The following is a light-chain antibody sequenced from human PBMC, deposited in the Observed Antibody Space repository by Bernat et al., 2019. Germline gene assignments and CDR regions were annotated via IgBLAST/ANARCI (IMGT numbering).Light chain of an antibody. CDR3: QVWDRSSDHYV. CDR2: SDS. Sequence: SYVLTQPPSVSVAPGKTARITCGGNNIGTKSVHWYQQKPGQAPVLVIYSDSGRPSGIPERFSGSNSGNTATLTISRVEAGDEADYYCQVWDRSSDHYVFGTGTKVTVL. CDR1: NIGTKS. J-gene: IGLJ1*01. V-gene: IGLV3-21*04.